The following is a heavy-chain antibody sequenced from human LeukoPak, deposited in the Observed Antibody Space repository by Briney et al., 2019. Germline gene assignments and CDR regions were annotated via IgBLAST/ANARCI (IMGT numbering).Heavy chain of an antibody. CDR1: GFTFSSYA. CDR2: ISGSGGST. V-gene: IGHV3-23*01. Sequence: PGGSLRLSCAASGFTFSSYATSWVRQAPGKGLEWVSGISGSGGSTYYADSVKGRFTISRDNSKNTLFLQMNSLRAEDTAVYYCAKGRYSNSWYSDYWGQGTLVTVSS. J-gene: IGHJ4*02. CDR3: AKGRYSNSWYSDY. D-gene: IGHD6-13*01.